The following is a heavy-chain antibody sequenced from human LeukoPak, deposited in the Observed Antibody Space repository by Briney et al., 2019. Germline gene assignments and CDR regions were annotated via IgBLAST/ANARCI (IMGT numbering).Heavy chain of an antibody. V-gene: IGHV3-48*02. D-gene: IGHD6-13*01. CDR1: GFSFSSYS. CDR2: ISSSIRTI. J-gene: IGHJ4*02. Sequence: RGALRLSCADSGFSFSSYSMYWVRPAPGEGLEWVSYISSSIRTIYYADSVKGRFTISRDNAKNSLYLQMNSLRDEDTAVYYCARSGRSSSWYHVDDYWGQGTLVTVSS. CDR3: ARSGRSSSWYHVDDY.